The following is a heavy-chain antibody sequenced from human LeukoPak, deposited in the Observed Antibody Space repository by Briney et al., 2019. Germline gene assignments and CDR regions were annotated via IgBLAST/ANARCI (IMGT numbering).Heavy chain of an antibody. Sequence: PGGSLRLSCAASGFTFSSYGMHWARQAPGKGLEWVAVIWYDGSNKYYADSVKGRFTISRDNSKNTLYLQMNSLRAEDTAVYYCARGGYSYGFSSVFYFDYWGQGTLVTVSS. CDR2: IWYDGSNK. J-gene: IGHJ4*02. D-gene: IGHD5-18*01. CDR3: ARGGYSYGFSSVFYFDY. V-gene: IGHV3-33*01. CDR1: GFTFSSYG.